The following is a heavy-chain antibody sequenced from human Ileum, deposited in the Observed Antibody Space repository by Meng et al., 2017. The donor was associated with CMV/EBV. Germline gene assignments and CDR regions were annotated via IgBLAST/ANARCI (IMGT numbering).Heavy chain of an antibody. V-gene: IGHV3-7*01. Sequence: GESLKISCGASGFTFPNFWMTWVRQFPGKGLEWVATIKQDGTETFYVDSVKGRFTISKDNANNSLYLQMNSLRAEDTAVYFCARDKRILDTYYVMDVWGPGTMVTVSS. CDR3: ARDKRILDTYYVMDV. J-gene: IGHJ6*02. CDR2: IKQDGTET. D-gene: IGHD3-3*01. CDR1: GFTFPNFW.